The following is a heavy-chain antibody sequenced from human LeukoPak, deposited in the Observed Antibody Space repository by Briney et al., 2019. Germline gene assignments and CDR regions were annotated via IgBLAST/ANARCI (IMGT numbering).Heavy chain of an antibody. D-gene: IGHD3-9*01. CDR3: TTGRTDWFSIDY. CDR2: IKSITDGGTA. CDR1: GFTFNEPW. V-gene: IGHV3-15*01. Sequence: PGGSLRLSCVASGFTFNEPWMTWVHQAPGKGLEWVGRIKSITDGGTADFAAPGEGRFAMSRDDSKHTLNLQMNSQKTEHTAEYYCTTGRTDWFSIDYWGQGTLVTVSS. J-gene: IGHJ4*02.